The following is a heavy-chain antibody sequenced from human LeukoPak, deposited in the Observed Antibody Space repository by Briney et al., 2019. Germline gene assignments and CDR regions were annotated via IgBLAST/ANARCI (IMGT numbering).Heavy chain of an antibody. CDR3: ASSFDSSGYYYVSQH. D-gene: IGHD3-22*01. CDR2: IIPIFGTA. Sequence: GASVKVSCKASGGTFSSYAISWVRQAPGQGLEWMGGIIPIFGTANYAQKFQGRVTITADKSTSTAYMELSSLRSEDTAVYYCASSFDSSGYYYVSQHWGQGTLVTVSS. V-gene: IGHV1-69*06. CDR1: GGTFSSYA. J-gene: IGHJ1*01.